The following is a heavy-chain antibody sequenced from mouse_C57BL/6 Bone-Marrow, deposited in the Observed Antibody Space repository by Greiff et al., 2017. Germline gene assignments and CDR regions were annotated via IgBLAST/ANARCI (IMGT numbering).Heavy chain of an antibody. CDR2: ISDGGSYT. D-gene: IGHD1-1*01. CDR3: ARECYGSSGGYFDV. V-gene: IGHV5-4*01. CDR1: GFTFSSYA. J-gene: IGHJ1*03. Sequence: EVMLVESGGGLVKPGGSLKLSCAASGFTFSSYAMSWVRQTPEKRLEWVATISDGGSYTYYPDNVKGRFTISRDNAKNNLYLQMSHLKSEDTAMYYCARECYGSSGGYFDVWGTGTTLTVSS.